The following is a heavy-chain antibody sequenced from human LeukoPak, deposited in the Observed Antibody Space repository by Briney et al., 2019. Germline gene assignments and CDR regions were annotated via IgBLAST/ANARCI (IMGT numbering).Heavy chain of an antibody. J-gene: IGHJ4*02. Sequence: GGSLRLSCAASGFTFSSYEMNWVRQAPGKGLEWVSYISSSGSTIYYADSVKGRFTISRDNAKNSLYLQMNSLRAEDTAVYYCARPGSSGWYVNFDYWGQGTLATVSS. CDR1: GFTFSSYE. CDR3: ARPGSSGWYVNFDY. V-gene: IGHV3-48*03. CDR2: ISSSGSTI. D-gene: IGHD6-19*01.